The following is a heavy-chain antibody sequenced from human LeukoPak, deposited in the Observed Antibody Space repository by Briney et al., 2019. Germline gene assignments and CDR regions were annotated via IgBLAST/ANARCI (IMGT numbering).Heavy chain of an antibody. J-gene: IGHJ4*02. CDR2: IIPIFGTA. CDR3: ARGSCSSGYYCPQYFDY. V-gene: IGHV1-69*13. CDR1: GGTFSNYG. Sequence: GASVKVSFKASGGTFSNYGISWVRQAPGQGLEWMGEIIPIFGTAHYTQKFQGRVTITADESTTTAYMELSSLRSEDTAVYYCARGSCSSGYYCPQYFDYWGQGTLVTVSS. D-gene: IGHD3-22*01.